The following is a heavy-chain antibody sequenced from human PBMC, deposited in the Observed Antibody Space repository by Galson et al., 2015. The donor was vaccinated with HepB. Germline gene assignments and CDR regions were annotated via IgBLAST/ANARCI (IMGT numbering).Heavy chain of an antibody. CDR2: TYYRSKWYN. D-gene: IGHD1-26*01. CDR1: GDSVSSNSAA. J-gene: IGHJ6*02. Sequence: CAISGDSVSSNSAAWNWIRQSPSRGLEWLGRTYYRSKWYNDYAVSVKSRMTINPDTSKNQFSLQLNSVTPEDTAVYYCARRSDTFYYYGMDVWGQGTTVTVSS. V-gene: IGHV6-1*01. CDR3: ARRSDTFYYYGMDV.